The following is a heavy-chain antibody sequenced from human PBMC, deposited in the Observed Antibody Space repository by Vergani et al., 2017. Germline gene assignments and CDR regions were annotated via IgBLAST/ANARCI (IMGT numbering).Heavy chain of an antibody. D-gene: IGHD3-16*02. CDR1: CDSITNGGFS. J-gene: IGHJ6*03. CDR2: IFSSGNS. Sequence: QLQLQESGSGLVKPSQTLSLTCAVPCDSITNGGFSWNWIRQPPGKGPEWIGYIFSSGNSDYNPSLKNRVSISLDKSKNQFSLWVNSVTAADTAVYFCARASLRALVGYYYYMDVWGKGKTVVVSS. V-gene: IGHV4-30-2*01. CDR3: ARASLRALVGYYYYMDV.